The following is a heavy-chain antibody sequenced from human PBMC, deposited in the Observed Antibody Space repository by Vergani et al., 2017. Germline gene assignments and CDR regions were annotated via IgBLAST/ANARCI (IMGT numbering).Heavy chain of an antibody. CDR2: IYYSGNT. D-gene: IGHD3-10*01. Sequence: QVQLQESGPGVVKPSETLSLTCTVSGGSIGSYYWNWIRQSPGKGLEWIGYIYYSGNTNYNPSLESRVTISVDTSKNQFSLKLNSVTAEDTAVYYCAKGLNYYGSGSYDYWGQGTLVTVSS. J-gene: IGHJ4*02. V-gene: IGHV4-59*01. CDR1: GGSIGSYY. CDR3: AKGLNYYGSGSYDY.